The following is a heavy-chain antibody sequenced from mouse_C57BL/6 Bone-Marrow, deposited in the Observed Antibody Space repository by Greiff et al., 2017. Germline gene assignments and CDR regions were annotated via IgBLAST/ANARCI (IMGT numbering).Heavy chain of an antibody. D-gene: IGHD1-1*01. CDR2: IDPSDSYT. CDR1: GYTFTSYW. J-gene: IGHJ3*01. CDR3: AVLLFAY. Sequence: QVHVKQPGAELVRPGTSVKLSCKASGYTFTSYWMHWVKQRPGQGLEWIGVIDPSDSYTNYNQKFKGKATLTVDTSSSTAYMQLSSLTSEDSAVYYCAVLLFAYWGQGTLVTVSA. V-gene: IGHV1-59*01.